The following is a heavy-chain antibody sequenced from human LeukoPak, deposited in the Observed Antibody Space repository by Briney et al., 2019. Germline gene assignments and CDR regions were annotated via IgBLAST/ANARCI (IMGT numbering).Heavy chain of an antibody. D-gene: IGHD5-24*01. V-gene: IGHV1-2*02. CDR1: GYTFTGNY. CDR3: ARETATRSEYFQH. Sequence: ASVKVSCKSSGYTFTGNYIHWVRQPPGQGLEWMGWINPNSGGTNYAQKFQGRVTMTRDTSISTAYMELRRLRSDDTAVYFCARETATRSEYFQHWGQGTLVTVSS. J-gene: IGHJ1*01. CDR2: INPNSGGT.